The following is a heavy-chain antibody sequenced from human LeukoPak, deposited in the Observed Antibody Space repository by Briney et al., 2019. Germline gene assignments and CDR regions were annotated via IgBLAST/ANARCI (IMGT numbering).Heavy chain of an antibody. J-gene: IGHJ4*02. V-gene: IGHV3-7*01. CDR3: ARASLLVTHGY. D-gene: IGHD2-21*02. Sequence: GGSLRLSCAASGFTFSSSWMNWVRLAPGKGLEWVANIKQDGSETYYVDSVKGRFTVSRDNARNSLYLQMNSLRAEDTAVYYCARASLLVTHGYWGQGTLVTVSS. CDR2: IKQDGSET. CDR1: GFTFSSSW.